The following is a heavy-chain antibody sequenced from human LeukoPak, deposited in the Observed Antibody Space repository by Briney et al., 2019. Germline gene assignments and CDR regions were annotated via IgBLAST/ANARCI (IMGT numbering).Heavy chain of an antibody. CDR1: GFTFSSYG. CDR3: AKLLVSDPYYFDY. D-gene: IGHD2-15*01. Sequence: GGSLRLSCAASGFTFSSYGMHWVRQAPGKGLEWVAFIRYDGSNKYYADSVKGRFTISRDNSKNTLYLQMSSLRAEDTAVYYCAKLLVSDPYYFDYWGQGTLVTVSS. V-gene: IGHV3-30*02. J-gene: IGHJ4*02. CDR2: IRYDGSNK.